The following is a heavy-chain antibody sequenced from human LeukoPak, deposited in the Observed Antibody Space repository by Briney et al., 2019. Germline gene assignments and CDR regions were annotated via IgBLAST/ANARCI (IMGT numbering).Heavy chain of an antibody. V-gene: IGHV4-59*01. CDR1: GGSISSYY. D-gene: IGHD5-12*01. J-gene: IGHJ4*02. CDR2: IYYSGST. Sequence: SETLSLTCTVSGGSISSYYWSWLRQPPGKGLEWIGYIYYSGSTNYNPSLKSRVTISVDTSKNQFSLKLSSVTAADTAVYYCAGLLSGYDHCYFDYWGQGTLVTVSS. CDR3: AGLLSGYDHCYFDY.